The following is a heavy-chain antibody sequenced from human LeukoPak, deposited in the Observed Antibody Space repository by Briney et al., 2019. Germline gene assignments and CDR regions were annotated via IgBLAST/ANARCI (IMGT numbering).Heavy chain of an antibody. V-gene: IGHV3-33*01. CDR3: ARDSVGLPVAVTSDQWFDP. Sequence: PGGSLRLSCAASGFTFSSYGMHWVRQAPGKGLEWVAVIWYDGSNKYYADSVKGRFTISRDNSKNTLYLQTNSLRAEDTAVYYCARDSVGLPVAVTSDQWFDPWGQGTLVTVSS. J-gene: IGHJ5*02. CDR2: IWYDGSNK. D-gene: IGHD2-15*01. CDR1: GFTFSSYG.